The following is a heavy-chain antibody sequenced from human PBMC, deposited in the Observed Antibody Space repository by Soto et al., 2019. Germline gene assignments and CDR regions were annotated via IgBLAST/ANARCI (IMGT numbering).Heavy chain of an antibody. CDR2: IGVSGNT. CDR1: GFTFSTYV. V-gene: IGHV3-23*01. J-gene: IGHJ4*02. Sequence: PGGSLRLSCAAAGFTFSTYVMTWVRQAPGKGLEWVAAIGVSGNTYYADSGKGRCTISRDNSGDTLYLQMNGLRAEDTAVSFCGKDAGITYGHAFFAYRGKGTLVTVS. CDR3: GKDAGITYGHAFFAY. D-gene: IGHD1-1*01.